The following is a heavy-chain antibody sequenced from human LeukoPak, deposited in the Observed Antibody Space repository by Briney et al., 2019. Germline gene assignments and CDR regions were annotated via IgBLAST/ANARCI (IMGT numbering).Heavy chain of an antibody. Sequence: ASVKVSCKASGGTFSSYAISWVRQAPGQGLEWMGGIIPIFGTANYAQKFQGRVTITADESTSTAYMELSSLRSEDTAVYYCARADIVVVPAAINRQNYYYGMDVWGQGTTVTVSS. J-gene: IGHJ6*02. V-gene: IGHV1-69*13. D-gene: IGHD2-2*02. CDR2: IIPIFGTA. CDR3: ARADIVVVPAAINRQNYYYGMDV. CDR1: GGTFSSYA.